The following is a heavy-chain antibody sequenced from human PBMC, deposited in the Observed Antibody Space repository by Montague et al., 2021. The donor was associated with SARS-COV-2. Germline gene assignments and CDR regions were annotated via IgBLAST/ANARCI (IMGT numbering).Heavy chain of an antibody. V-gene: IGHV4-39*01. D-gene: IGHD5-18*01. CDR3: ARLPYGYSYSYPFDY. Sequence: SETLSLTCTVSGGSISSSSYYWGWIRQPPGKGLEWIGSIYYSGSTYYNPSLKSRVTISVDTSKNQFSLKLSSVTAADTAVYYCARLPYGYSYSYPFDYWGQGTLVTVSS. CDR1: GGSISSSSYY. J-gene: IGHJ4*02. CDR2: IYYSGST.